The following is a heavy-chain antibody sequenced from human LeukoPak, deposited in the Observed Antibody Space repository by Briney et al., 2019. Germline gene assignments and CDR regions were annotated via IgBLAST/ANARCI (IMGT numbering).Heavy chain of an antibody. CDR1: GFTVSSNY. CDR2: IYSGGST. V-gene: IGHV3-66*01. Sequence: GGSLRLSCAASGFTVSSNYMSWVRQAPGKGLEWVSIIYSGGSTYYADSVKGRFTISRDNSKNTLYLQMNSLRAEDTAVYYCARGSTGFSVQHWGQGTLVTVSS. CDR3: ARGSTGFSVQH. J-gene: IGHJ1*01. D-gene: IGHD2-2*01.